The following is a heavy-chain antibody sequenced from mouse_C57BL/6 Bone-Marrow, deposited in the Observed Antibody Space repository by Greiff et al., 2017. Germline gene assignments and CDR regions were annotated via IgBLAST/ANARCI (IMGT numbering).Heavy chain of an antibody. CDR1: GFSLTSYG. D-gene: IGHD1-1*01. Sequence: QVQLQQSGPGLVQPSQSLSITCTVSGFSLTSYGVHWVRQSPGKGLEWLGVIWSGGSTDYNAAFISRLSISKDNSKSQVFFKMNSLQADDTAIYYCARIYYYGSSHFDYWGQGTTLTVSS. CDR2: IWSGGST. J-gene: IGHJ2*01. V-gene: IGHV2-2*01. CDR3: ARIYYYGSSHFDY.